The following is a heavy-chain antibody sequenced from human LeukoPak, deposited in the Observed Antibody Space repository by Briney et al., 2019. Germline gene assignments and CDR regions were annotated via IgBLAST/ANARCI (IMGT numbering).Heavy chain of an antibody. CDR1: GFTFSSYS. D-gene: IGHD1-26*01. J-gene: IGHJ4*02. Sequence: GGSLRLSCAASGFTFSSYSMNWVRQAPGKGLEWVVVISYDGSNKYYADSVKGRFTISRDNSKNTLYLQMNSLRAEDTAVYYCAKVGSNSQYYFDYWGQGTLVTVSS. CDR2: ISYDGSNK. CDR3: AKVGSNSQYYFDY. V-gene: IGHV3-30*18.